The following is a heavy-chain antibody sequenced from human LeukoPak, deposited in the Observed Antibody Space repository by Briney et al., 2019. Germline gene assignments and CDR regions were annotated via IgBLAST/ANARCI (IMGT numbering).Heavy chain of an antibody. CDR1: GFTFSSYA. CDR3: AKVDYDFLSGYSFCDY. CDR2: ISGSGGST. V-gene: IGHV3-23*01. Sequence: GGSLRLSCAASGFTFSSYAMSWVRQAPGKGLEWVSAISGSGGSTYYADSVKGRFTISRDNSKNTLYLQMNSLRAEDTAVYYCAKVDYDFLSGYSFCDYWGQGTLVTVSS. D-gene: IGHD3-3*01. J-gene: IGHJ4*02.